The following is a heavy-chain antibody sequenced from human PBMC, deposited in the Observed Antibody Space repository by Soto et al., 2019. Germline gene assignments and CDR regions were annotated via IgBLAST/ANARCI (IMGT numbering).Heavy chain of an antibody. CDR3: ASLPGIAARQHYGMDV. CDR2: IWYDGSNK. CDR1: GFTFSSXG. Sequence: LXLXCAASGFTFSSXGMHWVRHAPGKWLEWVAVIWYDGSNKYYADSVKGRFTSSRDNSKNTLYLQMNSLRADDTAVYYCASLPGIAARQHYGMDVWGQGTTGTVSS. D-gene: IGHD6-6*01. V-gene: IGHV3-33*01. J-gene: IGHJ6*02.